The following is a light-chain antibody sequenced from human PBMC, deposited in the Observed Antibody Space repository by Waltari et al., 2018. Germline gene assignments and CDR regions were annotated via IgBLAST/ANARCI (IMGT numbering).Light chain of an antibody. CDR3: QQYYTTPFT. CDR2: WAS. Sequence: DIVMTQSPDSLAVSPGERATINCKSSPSVLYNSNNKNYLAWYQQKPGQPPKLLIYWASTRESGVPDRFSGSGSGTDFTLTVSSLQAEDVAVYYCQQYYTTPFTFGPGTKVDI. V-gene: IGKV4-1*01. CDR1: PSVLYNSNNKNY. J-gene: IGKJ3*01.